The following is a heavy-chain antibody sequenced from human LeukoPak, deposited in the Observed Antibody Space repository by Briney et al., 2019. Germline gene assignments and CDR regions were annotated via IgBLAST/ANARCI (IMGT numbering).Heavy chain of an antibody. CDR2: ISDRGGTT. D-gene: IGHD6-13*01. J-gene: IGHJ4*02. Sequence: TGGSLRLSCEASGFTFSSYGMSWVRQAPGKGLEWVAAISDRGGTTYYADSVKGRFTISRDNSKNTLYLQMNSLRAEDTAVYYCARIAAAGTPLWGQGTLVTVSS. CDR3: ARIAAAGTPL. V-gene: IGHV3-23*01. CDR1: GFTFSSYG.